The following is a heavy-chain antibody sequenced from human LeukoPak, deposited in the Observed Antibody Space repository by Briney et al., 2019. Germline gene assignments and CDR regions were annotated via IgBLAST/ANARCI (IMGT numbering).Heavy chain of an antibody. D-gene: IGHD1-26*01. Sequence: GGSLRLSCAASGFTFSSYGMSWVRQAPGKRLEWVSAISSSGSTNYADSVKGRFTISRDNSKNTLYLQMNSLRAEDTAVYYCAKGPYSGFSWGQGTLVTVSS. CDR1: GFTFSSYG. CDR3: AKGPYSGFS. J-gene: IGHJ5*02. V-gene: IGHV3-23*01. CDR2: ISSSGST.